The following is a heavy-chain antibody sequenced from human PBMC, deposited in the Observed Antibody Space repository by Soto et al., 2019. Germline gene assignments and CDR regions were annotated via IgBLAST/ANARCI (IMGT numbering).Heavy chain of an antibody. V-gene: IGHV3-30-3*01. Sequence: QVQLVESGGGVAQPGRSLRLSCAASGFTFSSYAMHWVRQAPGKGLEWVAVISYDGSNKYYADSVKGRFTISRDNSKNTLYLQMNSLRAEDTAVYYCARDRTVTTYTINWFDPWGQGTLVTVSS. J-gene: IGHJ5*02. CDR2: ISYDGSNK. CDR1: GFTFSSYA. CDR3: ARDRTVTTYTINWFDP. D-gene: IGHD4-17*01.